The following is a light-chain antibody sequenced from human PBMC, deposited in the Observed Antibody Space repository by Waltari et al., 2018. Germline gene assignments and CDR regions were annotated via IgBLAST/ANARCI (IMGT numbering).Light chain of an antibody. CDR1: QGISSY. J-gene: IGKJ2*01. CDR2: AAS. Sequence: AIRITQSPSSLPASTGDRVTITCRASQGISSYLAWYQQKPGKAPKLLIYAASTLQSGVQSRFSGSGSGTDFTLTISCLQSEDFATYYCQQYYSYPSFGQGTKLEIK. V-gene: IGKV1-8*01. CDR3: QQYYSYPS.